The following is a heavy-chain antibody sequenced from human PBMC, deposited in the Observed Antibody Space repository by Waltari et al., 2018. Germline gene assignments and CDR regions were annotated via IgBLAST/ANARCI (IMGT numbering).Heavy chain of an antibody. Sequence: EVQLLQSGGGVVQPGGSLRLSCAASGFTFKTYAMRWVRQLQGKGLEWVSSIYGSGDVTFYADPVKGRFTISRDNSKNTLYLQMNGLRAEDTAIYYCAKEADAAVAGYAEYFQDWGQGTRVTVSS. D-gene: IGHD6-19*01. J-gene: IGHJ1*01. CDR1: GFTFKTYA. CDR2: IYGSGDVT. V-gene: IGHV3-23*01. CDR3: AKEADAAVAGYAEYFQD.